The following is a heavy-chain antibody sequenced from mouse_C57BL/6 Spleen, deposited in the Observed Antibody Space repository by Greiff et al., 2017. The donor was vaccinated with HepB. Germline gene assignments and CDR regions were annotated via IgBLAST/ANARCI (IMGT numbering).Heavy chain of an antibody. CDR1: GYSFTGYY. CDR3: AREGLSDFDC. D-gene: IGHD3-3*01. CDR2: INPSTGGT. J-gene: IGHJ2*01. V-gene: IGHV1-42*01. Sequence: VQLKQSGPELVKPGASVKISCKASGYSFTGYYMNWVKQSPEKSLEWIGEINPSTGGTTYNQKFKAKATLTVDKSSSTAYMQLKSLTSEDAAVYYCAREGLSDFDCWGQGTTLTVSS.